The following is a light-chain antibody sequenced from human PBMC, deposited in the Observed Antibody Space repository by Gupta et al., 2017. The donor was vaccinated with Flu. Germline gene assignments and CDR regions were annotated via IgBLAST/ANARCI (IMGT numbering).Light chain of an antibody. CDR2: RND. CDR1: SSNIGNNY. CDR3: ATSDDSLSGWV. J-gene: IGLJ3*02. V-gene: IGLV1-47*01. Sequence: QSVLTQPPSASGTPGQRVTISCSGSSSNIGNNYFSWYQRLPGTAPKLLIYRNDLRPSGVPDRFSGFKSGTSASLVISGLLFEDEADYFCATSDDSLSGWVFGGVTKLTVL.